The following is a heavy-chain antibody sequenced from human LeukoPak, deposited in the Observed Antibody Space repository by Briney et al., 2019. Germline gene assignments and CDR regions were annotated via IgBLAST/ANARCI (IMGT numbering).Heavy chain of an antibody. CDR3: ARERMIVVAKGIDY. J-gene: IGHJ4*02. V-gene: IGHV3-30-3*01. D-gene: IGHD3-22*01. CDR2: ISYDGSNK. Sequence: GGSLRLSCAASGFTFSSYAMHWVRPAPGKGLEWVAVISYDGSNKYYADSVKGRFTISRDNSKNTLYLQMNSLRAEDTAVYYCARERMIVVAKGIDYWGQGTLVTVSS. CDR1: GFTFSSYA.